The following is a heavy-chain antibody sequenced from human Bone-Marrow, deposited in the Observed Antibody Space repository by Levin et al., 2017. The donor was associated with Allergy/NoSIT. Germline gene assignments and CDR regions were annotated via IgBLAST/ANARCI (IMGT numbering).Heavy chain of an antibody. CDR2: INQSGNT. V-gene: IGHV4-34*01. J-gene: IGHJ6*03. CDR3: ARIQKGVIITSHYYYVDV. D-gene: IGHD3-10*01. CDR1: GASFGGYY. Sequence: SETLSLTCAVYGASFGGYYWNWIRQSPGKGLEWIGEINQSGNTNYNPSLKSRVAISIDTSKKQFSLRLTSVTAADTAVYYCARIQKGVIITSHYYYVDVWGKGTTVTVS.